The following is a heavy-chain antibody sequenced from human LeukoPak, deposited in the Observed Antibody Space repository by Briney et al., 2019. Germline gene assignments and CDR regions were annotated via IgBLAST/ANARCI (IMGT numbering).Heavy chain of an antibody. V-gene: IGHV4-34*01. D-gene: IGHD3-10*01. CDR1: GGSFSGYY. J-gene: IGHJ4*02. CDR2: INHSGSA. Sequence: SETLSLTCAVYGGSFSGYYRSWIRQPPGKGLEWIGEINHSGSANYNPSLKSRVTISVDTSKNQFSLKLSSVTAADTAVYYCARENGSGYDCWGQGTLVTVSS. CDR3: ARENGSGYDC.